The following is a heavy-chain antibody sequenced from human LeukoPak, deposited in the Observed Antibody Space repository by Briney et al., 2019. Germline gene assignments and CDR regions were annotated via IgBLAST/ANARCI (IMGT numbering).Heavy chain of an antibody. CDR1: GGSISSYY. J-gene: IGHJ4*02. V-gene: IGHV4-59*01. Sequence: PSETLSLTCTVSGGSISSYYWSWIRQPPGKGPEWIGYIYYNGGTNYNPSLRSRVTISVDTSKNHFSLRLSSVTAADTAMYYCARAGGVDTAMDANFDYWGQGTLVTVSS. CDR2: IYYNGGT. D-gene: IGHD5-18*01. CDR3: ARAGGVDTAMDANFDY.